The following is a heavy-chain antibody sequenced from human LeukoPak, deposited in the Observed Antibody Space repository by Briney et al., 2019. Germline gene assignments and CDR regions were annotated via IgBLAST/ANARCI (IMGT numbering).Heavy chain of an antibody. CDR2: IYPGDSDT. CDR1: GYRFTSYW. CDR3: ATTGDYSSGWPPEGDFDY. V-gene: IGHV5-51*01. Sequence: GESLKISCKGSGYRFTSYWIGWVRQMPGKGLEWMGIIYPGDSDTRYSPSSQGQVTISADKSISTAYLQWSSLKASDTAMYYCATTGDYSSGWPPEGDFDYWGQGTLVTVSS. J-gene: IGHJ4*02. D-gene: IGHD6-19*01.